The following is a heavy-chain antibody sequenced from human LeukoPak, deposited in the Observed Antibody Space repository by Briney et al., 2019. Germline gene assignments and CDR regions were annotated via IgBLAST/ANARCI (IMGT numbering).Heavy chain of an antibody. V-gene: IGHV4-38-2*02. D-gene: IGHD2-15*01. J-gene: IGHJ5*02. CDR2: IYHDATT. CDR1: SYSIRSVFY. CDR3: ARGGGRYCSGGSCYSGGSWFDP. Sequence: SETLSLTCIVSSYSIRSVFYWGWIRQPPGKGLEWIGSIYHDATTHYNPSLKSRVTISVDTSKSQFSLRLNSLTAADTAVYYCARGGGRYCSGGSCYSGGSWFDPWGQGTLVTVSS.